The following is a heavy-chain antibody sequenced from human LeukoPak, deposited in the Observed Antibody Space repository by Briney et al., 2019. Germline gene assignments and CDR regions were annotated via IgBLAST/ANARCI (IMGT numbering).Heavy chain of an antibody. V-gene: IGHV3-23*01. CDR3: ARTLVTISGVVRQYYYAMGV. J-gene: IGHJ6*02. Sequence: GGSLRLSCAASGFTFSSYAMTWVRQAPGKGLEWVSGISGSGVNTYYGDSVKGRFTISRDNSKNTVYLQMNSLRAEDTAVYYCARTLVTISGVVRQYYYAMGVWGQGTTVTVSS. CDR1: GFTFSSYA. CDR2: ISGSGVNT. D-gene: IGHD3-3*01.